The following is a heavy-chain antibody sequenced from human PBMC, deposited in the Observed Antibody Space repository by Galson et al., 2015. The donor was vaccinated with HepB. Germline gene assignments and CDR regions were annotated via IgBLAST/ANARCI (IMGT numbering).Heavy chain of an antibody. J-gene: IGHJ6*02. CDR3: TTGLEDASGSYYRAEAEPDYYYYYGMDV. CDR1: GFTFTNAW. CDR2: IKSKTDGGTT. D-gene: IGHD3-10*01. V-gene: IGHV3-15*07. Sequence: RLSCAASGFTFTNAWMNWVRQAPGKGLEWVGRIKSKTDGGTTDYAAPVKGRFTISRDDSKNTLYLQMNSLKTEDTAVYYCTTGLEDASGSYYRAEAEPDYYYYYGMDVWGQGTPVTVSS.